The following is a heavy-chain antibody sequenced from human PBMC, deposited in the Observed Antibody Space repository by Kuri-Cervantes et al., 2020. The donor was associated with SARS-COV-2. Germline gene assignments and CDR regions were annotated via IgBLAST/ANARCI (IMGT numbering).Heavy chain of an antibody. CDR3: ARSPGKWEVSYFDN. J-gene: IGHJ4*02. V-gene: IGHV3-21*04. CDR2: ISGSSSFI. CDR1: GFTFGSYT. D-gene: IGHD1-26*01. Sequence: GESLKISCAASGFTFGSYTMNWVRQAPGKGLEWLSSISGSSSFISYADSVGGRFTVSRGNAKNSLYLQMNNLRDDDTAVYYCARSPGKWEVSYFDNWGQGTLVTVSS.